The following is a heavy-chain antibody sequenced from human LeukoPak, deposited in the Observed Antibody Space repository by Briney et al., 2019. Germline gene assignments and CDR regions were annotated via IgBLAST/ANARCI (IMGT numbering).Heavy chain of an antibody. Sequence: GGSLRLSCAASGFTFSDYYMSWIRQAPGKGLGWVSYISSSGSTIYYADSVKGRFTISRDDAKNSLYLQMNSLRAEDTAVYYCAKARGSWLFDHWGQGTPVTASS. CDR2: ISSSGSTI. CDR3: AKARGSWLFDH. V-gene: IGHV3-11*01. J-gene: IGHJ4*02. D-gene: IGHD6-13*01. CDR1: GFTFSDYY.